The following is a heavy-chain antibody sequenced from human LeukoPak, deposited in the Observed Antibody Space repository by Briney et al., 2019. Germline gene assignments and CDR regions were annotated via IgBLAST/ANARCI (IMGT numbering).Heavy chain of an antibody. CDR2: IYYSGST. J-gene: IGHJ6*03. V-gene: IGHV4-59*01. CDR1: GGSISSYY. Sequence: SETLSLTCTVSGGSISSYYWSWIRQPPGKGLEWIGYIYYSGSTNYNPSLKSRVTISVDTSKNQFSLKLSSVTAADTAVYYCARGALGTVAGTWSYYYYMDVWGKGTTVTVSS. D-gene: IGHD6-19*01. CDR3: ARGALGTVAGTWSYYYYMDV.